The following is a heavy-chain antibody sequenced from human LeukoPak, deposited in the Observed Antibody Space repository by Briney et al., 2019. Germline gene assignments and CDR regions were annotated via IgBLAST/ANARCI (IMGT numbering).Heavy chain of an antibody. CDR1: GFTFSNYW. CDR2: INQDGSEI. D-gene: IGHD1-1*01. V-gene: IGHV3-7*01. J-gene: IGHJ4*02. Sequence: GGSLRLSCAASGFTFSNYWMSWVRQAPGKGLEWLANINQDGSEIYYVDSVKGRFTISRDNGKNSLYLQINSLRADDTAVYYCARVAHNWNVLDYWGQGTLVTVSS. CDR3: ARVAHNWNVLDY.